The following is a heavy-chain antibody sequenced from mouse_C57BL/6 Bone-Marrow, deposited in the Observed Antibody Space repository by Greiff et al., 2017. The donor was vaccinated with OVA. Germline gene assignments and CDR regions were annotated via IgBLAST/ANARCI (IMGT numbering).Heavy chain of an antibody. J-gene: IGHJ4*01. CDR3: AKLRRGDYAMDD. CDR1: GYSITSGYY. D-gene: IGHD2-4*01. Sequence: EVHLVESGPGLVKPSQSLSLTCSVTGYSITSGYYWNWIRQFPGNKLEWMGYISYDGSNKYNPSFNNRISITRDTSKNQLFLKLNSVTTEDTATYYCAKLRRGDYAMDDWGQGTSVTVSS. V-gene: IGHV3-6*01. CDR2: ISYDGSN.